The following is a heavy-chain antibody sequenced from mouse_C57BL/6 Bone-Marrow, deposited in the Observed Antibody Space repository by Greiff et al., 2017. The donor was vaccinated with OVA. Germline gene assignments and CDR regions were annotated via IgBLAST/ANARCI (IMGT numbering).Heavy chain of an antibody. CDR3: VRHLITTVDYAMDY. Sequence: EVKVVESGGGLVQPKGSLKLSCAASGFSFNTYAMNWVRQAPGKGLEWVARIRSKSNNYATYYADSVKDRFTISRDDSESMLYLQMNNLKTEDTAMYYCVRHLITTVDYAMDYWGQGTSVTVSS. CDR2: IRSKSNNYAT. CDR1: GFSFNTYA. J-gene: IGHJ4*01. V-gene: IGHV10-1*01. D-gene: IGHD1-1*01.